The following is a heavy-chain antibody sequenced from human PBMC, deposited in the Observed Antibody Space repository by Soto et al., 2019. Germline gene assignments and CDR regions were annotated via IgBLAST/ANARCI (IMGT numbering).Heavy chain of an antibody. D-gene: IGHD3-3*01. CDR3: ARVCYDFWSGYYPTPGDYYYGMDV. CDR1: GFTFSSYG. J-gene: IGHJ6*02. V-gene: IGHV3-33*01. Sequence: GGSLRLSCAASGFTFSSYGMHWVRQAPGKGLEWVAVIWCDGSNKYYADSVKGRFTISRDNSKNTLYLQMNSLRAEDTAVYYCARVCYDFWSGYYPTPGDYYYGMDVWGQGTTVTVSS. CDR2: IWCDGSNK.